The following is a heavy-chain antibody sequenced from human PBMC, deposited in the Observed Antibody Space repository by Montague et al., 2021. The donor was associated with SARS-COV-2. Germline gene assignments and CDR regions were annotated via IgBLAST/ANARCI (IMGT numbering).Heavy chain of an antibody. CDR1: GGSFSGYY. D-gene: IGHD2-15*01. J-gene: IGHJ6*03. Sequence: SETLSLTCAVHGGSFSGYYWNWICQPPGKGLEWIGEINHGGNTNYNPSLKNRLTISVDTSKNQFSLKLTSVAATDTAVYYCARLRDGVVPSPILGIGPYFTYYYMDVWGKGTTVTVSS. CDR3: ARLRDGVVPSPILGIGPYFTYYYMDV. V-gene: IGHV4-34*01. CDR2: INHGGNT.